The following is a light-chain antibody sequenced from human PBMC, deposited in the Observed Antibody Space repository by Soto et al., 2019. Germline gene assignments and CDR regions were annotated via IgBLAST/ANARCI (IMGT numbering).Light chain of an antibody. CDR3: QQRSNWPPIT. Sequence: IVVTQSPCTLSLSPGERATLSCRAIQSVSNNYLAWYQQKPGQAPRLLIYGASNRATGIPDRFSGSGSGTDFTLTINSLEPEDFAVYYCQQRSNWPPITFGQGTRLEIK. J-gene: IGKJ5*01. CDR1: QSVSNNY. V-gene: IGKV3-11*01. CDR2: GAS.